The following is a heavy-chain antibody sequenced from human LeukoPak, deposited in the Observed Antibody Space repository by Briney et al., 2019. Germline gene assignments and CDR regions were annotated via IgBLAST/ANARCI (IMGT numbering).Heavy chain of an antibody. Sequence: GASVKVSCKASGYTFTGYYIHWVRQAPGQGLEWMGWINPSSGGTNYAQKFQGRVTMTRDTSISTAYMELSRLTSDDTAVYYCARGAIVRDYSNSDYWGQGTLVTVSS. V-gene: IGHV1-2*02. CDR1: GYTFTGYY. CDR3: ARGAIVRDYSNSDY. CDR2: INPSSGGT. D-gene: IGHD4-11*01. J-gene: IGHJ4*02.